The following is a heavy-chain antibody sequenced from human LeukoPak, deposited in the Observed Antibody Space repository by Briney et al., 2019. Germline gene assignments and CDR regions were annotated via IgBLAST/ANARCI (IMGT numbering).Heavy chain of an antibody. CDR3: ARSRDDYNPWYFDY. D-gene: IGHD5-24*01. V-gene: IGHV1-2*02. CDR2: INPNSGGT. J-gene: IGHJ4*02. Sequence: ASVKVSCKASGYTFTGYYMHWVRQAPGQGLEWMGWINPNSGGTNYAQKFQGRVTMTRDTSIRTAYMELSRLRYDDTAMYYCARSRDDYNPWYFDYWAQGTLVTVSS. CDR1: GYTFTGYY.